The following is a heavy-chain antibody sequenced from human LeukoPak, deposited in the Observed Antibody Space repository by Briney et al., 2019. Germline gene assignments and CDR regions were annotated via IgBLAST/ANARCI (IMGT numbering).Heavy chain of an antibody. CDR2: ISSDGSQK. CDR1: GFTFSRYA. V-gene: IGHV3-30*04. J-gene: IGHJ4*02. CDR3: ARDHGY. Sequence: PGRSLRLSCAGSGFTFSRYAMHWVRQAPGKGLEWVTVISSDGSQKYYADSVKGRFTISRDNSKNTLYLQMNSLRVEDTAVYYCARDHGYWGQGTLVTVSS.